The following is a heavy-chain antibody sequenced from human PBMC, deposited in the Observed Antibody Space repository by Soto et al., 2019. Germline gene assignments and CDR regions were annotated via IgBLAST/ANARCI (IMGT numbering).Heavy chain of an antibody. CDR1: RYAFTSYG. D-gene: IGHD3-22*01. CDR3: ARAGYYDSRSMDV. J-gene: IGHJ6*02. Sequence: ASVTVSWKASRYAFTSYGISWVRQAPGQGLEWMGWISAYNGNTNYAQQLPGRVTMTTDTSTSTAYMELRSLRSDDTGVYYCARAGYYDSRSMDVWGQGATVTVSS. V-gene: IGHV1-18*04. CDR2: ISAYNGNT.